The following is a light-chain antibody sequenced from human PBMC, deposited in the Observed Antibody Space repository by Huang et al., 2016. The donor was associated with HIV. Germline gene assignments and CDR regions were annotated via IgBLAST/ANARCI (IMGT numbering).Light chain of an antibody. V-gene: IGKV1-39*01. CDR3: QQSYNTPRT. J-gene: IGKJ1*01. CDR2: AAS. Sequence: DIQMTQSPSSLSASIGDRVTITCRASQSISNYLTWYQQKPGKAPKLLIYAASSLHYGVPSRFSCSGSGTDFTLTISSLQPEDFATYFCQQSYNTPRTFGQGTKVEIK. CDR1: QSISNY.